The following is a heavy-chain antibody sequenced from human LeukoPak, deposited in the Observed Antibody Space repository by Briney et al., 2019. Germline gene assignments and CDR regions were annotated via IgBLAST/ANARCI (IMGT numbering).Heavy chain of an antibody. CDR2: VYYSGST. Sequence: SETLSLTCTVSGGSISSYYWSWIRQPPGKGPEWIGYVYYSGSTNYNPSLKSRVTISEDTSKNQFSPKLSSVTAADTAVYYCARLSPIYYDTPGAFDIWGQGTMVTVSS. CDR3: ARLSPIYYDTPGAFDI. J-gene: IGHJ3*02. V-gene: IGHV4-59*08. CDR1: GGSISSYY. D-gene: IGHD3-22*01.